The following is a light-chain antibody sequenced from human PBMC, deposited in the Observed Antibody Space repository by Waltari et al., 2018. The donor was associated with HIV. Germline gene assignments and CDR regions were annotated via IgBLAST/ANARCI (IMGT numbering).Light chain of an antibody. Sequence: QAVLTQPPSAPGTPGQRITISCSGSSSNIGSDAVNWYQQLPGTAPKLLTYNNNQRPSGVPDRFSASKSGTSASLAISGLQSEDEADYYCATWDHRLNGWVFGGGTKLTVL. J-gene: IGLJ3*02. CDR1: SSNIGSDA. V-gene: IGLV1-44*01. CDR2: NNN. CDR3: ATWDHRLNGWV.